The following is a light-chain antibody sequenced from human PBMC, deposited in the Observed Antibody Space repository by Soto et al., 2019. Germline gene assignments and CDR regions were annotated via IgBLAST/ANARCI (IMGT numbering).Light chain of an antibody. Sequence: QSALTQPASVSGSPGQSITISCTGTSSDLGAYNYVSWYQQLPGKAPKLMIYEVSDRPSGVSSRFSGSKSDNTASLTISGLQTEDEADYYCSSYTSDSTLVFGTGTKVTVL. V-gene: IGLV2-14*01. J-gene: IGLJ1*01. CDR1: SSDLGAYNY. CDR2: EVS. CDR3: SSYTSDSTLV.